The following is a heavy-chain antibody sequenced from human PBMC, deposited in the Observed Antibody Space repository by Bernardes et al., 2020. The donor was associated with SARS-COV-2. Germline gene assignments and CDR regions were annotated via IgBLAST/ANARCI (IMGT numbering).Heavy chain of an antibody. Sequence: ASVKVSCKASGFTFTSFAIGWVRQAPGQGLEWMGWIRPYRGDTSYAPELQDRVTMTTDTSKHTFYMELTSLRSDDTAVYYCAYTGDGDYRVWGQGTTVTVSS. CDR3: AYTGDGDYRV. J-gene: IGHJ6*02. V-gene: IGHV1-18*01. CDR2: IRPYRGDT. CDR1: GFTFTSFA. D-gene: IGHD4-17*01.